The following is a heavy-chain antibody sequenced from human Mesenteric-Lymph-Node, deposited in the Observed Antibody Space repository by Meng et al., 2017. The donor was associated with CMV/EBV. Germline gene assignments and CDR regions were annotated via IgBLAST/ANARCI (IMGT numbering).Heavy chain of an antibody. J-gene: IGHJ4*02. CDR3: ARSHTGYRSTYYFDY. V-gene: IGHV2-70D*14. Sequence: SGPTLVKPTQTLTLTCTFSGFSLSTRGMRVSWIRQPPHKALEWLALIDWDDDKFYRTSLKNRLTISKDTSKDQVVLTMTNLDPVDTATYYCARSHTGYRSTYYFDYWGQGILVTVSS. CDR1: GFSLSTRGMR. D-gene: IGHD5-12*01. CDR2: IDWDDDK.